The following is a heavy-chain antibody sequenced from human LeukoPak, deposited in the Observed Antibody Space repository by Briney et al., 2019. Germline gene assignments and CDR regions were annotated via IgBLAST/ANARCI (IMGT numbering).Heavy chain of an antibody. V-gene: IGHV1-18*01. J-gene: IGHJ4*02. D-gene: IGHD3-16*02. Sequence: ASVKVSCKASGYTFTSYGISWVRQAPGQGLEWMGWISAYNGNTNYAQKLQGRVTMTTDTSTSTAYMELRSLRSDDTAVYYCARDHFPRIMITFGGVIANWGQGTLVTVSS. CDR3: ARDHFPRIMITFGGVIAN. CDR2: ISAYNGNT. CDR1: GYTFTSYG.